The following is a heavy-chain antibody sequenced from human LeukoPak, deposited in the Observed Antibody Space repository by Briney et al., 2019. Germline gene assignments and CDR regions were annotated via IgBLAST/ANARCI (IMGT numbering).Heavy chain of an antibody. CDR2: IYYSGST. CDR1: GGSISSSSYY. J-gene: IGHJ4*02. CDR3: ARQLANLQDGGNYFGY. Sequence: PSETLSLTCTVSGGSISSSSYYWGWIRQPPGKGLEWIGSIYYSGSTYYNPSLKSRVTISVDTSKNQFSLKLSSVTAADTAVYYCARQLANLQDGGNYFGYWGQGNLGTVSS. V-gene: IGHV4-39*01. D-gene: IGHD3-16*01.